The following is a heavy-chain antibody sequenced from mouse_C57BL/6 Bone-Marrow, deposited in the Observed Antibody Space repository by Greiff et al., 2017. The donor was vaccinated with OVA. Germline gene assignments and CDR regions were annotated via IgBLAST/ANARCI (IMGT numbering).Heavy chain of an antibody. D-gene: IGHD2-3*01. CDR3: ASDGYYVRFAY. CDR1: GFTFSSYA. Sequence: EVHLVESGGGLVKPGGSLKLSCAASGFTFSSYAMSWVRQTPEKRLEWVATISDGGSYTYYPDNVKGRFTIYRDNAKNNLYLQMSHLKSEDTAMYYCASDGYYVRFAYWGQGTLVTVSA. V-gene: IGHV5-4*01. J-gene: IGHJ3*01. CDR2: ISDGGSYT.